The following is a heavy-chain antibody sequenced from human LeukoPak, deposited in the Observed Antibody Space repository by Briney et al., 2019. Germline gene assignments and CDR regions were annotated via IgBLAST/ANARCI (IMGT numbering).Heavy chain of an antibody. CDR1: GFTFSSYG. D-gene: IGHD4-17*01. CDR2: ISFDGSNI. CDR3: ARMTTVFMGFDY. J-gene: IGHJ4*02. V-gene: IGHV3-30*03. Sequence: GGSLRLSCAASGFTFSSYGMHWVRQAPGKGLDWVAVISFDGSNIYYADSAKGRFTISRDNSKNTLYLQMNSLRAEDTAVYYCARMTTVFMGFDYWGQGTLVTVSS.